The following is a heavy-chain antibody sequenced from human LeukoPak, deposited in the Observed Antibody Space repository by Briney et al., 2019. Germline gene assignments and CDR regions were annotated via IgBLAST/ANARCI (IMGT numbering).Heavy chain of an antibody. CDR1: GYTFTDYY. CDR3: ARDHCTSSGCYEYYYYGMDV. CDR2: INPNSGGT. Sequence: ASVKVSCKASGYTFTDYYLQWVRQAPGQGLEWMGWINPNSGGTNSAQKFQGRVTMTRDTSVSTAYMELSRLRSDDTAVYYCARDHCTSSGCYEYYYYGMDVWGQGTTVTVSS. V-gene: IGHV1-2*02. D-gene: IGHD2-2*01. J-gene: IGHJ6*02.